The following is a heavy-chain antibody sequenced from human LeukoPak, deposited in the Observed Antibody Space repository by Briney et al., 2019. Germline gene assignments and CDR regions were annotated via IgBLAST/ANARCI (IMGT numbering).Heavy chain of an antibody. Sequence: PGGSLRLSCAASGFTFSSYSMNWVRQAPGKGLEWVSSISSGSSYIYYADSVKGRFTISRDNAKNSLYLQMNSLRAEDTAVYYCARDWGYYDSSGYYNPYYFDYWGQGTLVTVSS. D-gene: IGHD3-22*01. CDR1: GFTFSSYS. V-gene: IGHV3-21*01. CDR3: ARDWGYYDSSGYYNPYYFDY. J-gene: IGHJ4*02. CDR2: ISSGSSYI.